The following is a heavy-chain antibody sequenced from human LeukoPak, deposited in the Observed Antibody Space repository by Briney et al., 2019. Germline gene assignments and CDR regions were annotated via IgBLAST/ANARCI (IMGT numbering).Heavy chain of an antibody. CDR1: GGSFSGYY. CDR3: ARGRLGDSGYYDFWSGYLDY. D-gene: IGHD3-3*01. Sequence: SETLSLTCAVYGGSFSGYYWSWIRQPPGKGLEWIGEINHSGSTNYNPSLKSRATISVDTSKNQFSLKLSSVTAADTAVYYCARGRLGDSGYYDFWSGYLDYWGQGTLVTVSS. V-gene: IGHV4-34*01. J-gene: IGHJ4*02. CDR2: INHSGST.